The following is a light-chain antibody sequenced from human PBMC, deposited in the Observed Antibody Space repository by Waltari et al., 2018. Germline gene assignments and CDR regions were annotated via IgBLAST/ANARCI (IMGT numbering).Light chain of an antibody. Sequence: SYVLTQPPSASVDPGKTARLTCGGADTESKRVNWYQQRAGQAPGLFRFYDNDRPSEIPARFSGSNSGNTATLTITWVEAGDEADYHCQVWDDVTNSGVFGGGTKLTVL. CDR3: QVWDDVTNSGV. CDR2: YDN. J-gene: IGLJ2*01. V-gene: IGLV3-21*04. CDR1: DTESKR.